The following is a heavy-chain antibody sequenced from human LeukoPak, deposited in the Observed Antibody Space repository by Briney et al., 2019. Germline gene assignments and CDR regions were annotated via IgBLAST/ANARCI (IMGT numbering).Heavy chain of an antibody. V-gene: IGHV3-74*03. CDR1: GFSLSGYW. D-gene: IGHD6-19*01. CDR2: IGSDGSGT. CDR3: AKGKDSVAGATNDY. J-gene: IGHJ4*02. Sequence: GGSLRLSCAASGFSLSGYWMHWVHQIPGKGLMWVARIGSDGSGTTYADPVKGRFTISRDNSKNTLYLQMNSLRDEDAAVYYCAKGKDSVAGATNDYWGQGTLVTVPS.